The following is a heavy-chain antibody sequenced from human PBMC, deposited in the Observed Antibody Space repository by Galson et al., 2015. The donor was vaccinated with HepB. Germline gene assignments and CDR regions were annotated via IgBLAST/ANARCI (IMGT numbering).Heavy chain of an antibody. CDR2: ISPYNSNT. V-gene: IGHV1-18*01. D-gene: IGHD2/OR15-2a*01. CDR1: GYTFTYYG. Sequence: SVKVSCKASGYTFTYYGINWVRQAPGQGPEWMGWISPYNSNTNYAQELQGRVTMTTDTSTNTTYMELRSLRSDDTAVYYCAREADLVLAPGAFDIWGQGTMVTVSS. CDR3: AREADLVLAPGAFDI. J-gene: IGHJ3*02.